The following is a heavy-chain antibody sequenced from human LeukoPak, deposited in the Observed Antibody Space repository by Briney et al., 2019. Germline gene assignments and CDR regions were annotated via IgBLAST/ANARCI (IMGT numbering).Heavy chain of an antibody. J-gene: IGHJ4*02. D-gene: IGHD6-13*01. CDR3: ARQNYSSSLFDC. V-gene: IGHV4-59*08. CDR1: GGSISSYY. Sequence: SETLSLTCTVSGGSISSYYWSWIRQFPGKGLEWIGYIYYSGSTSYNPSLKSRVSISVDMPKNQFSLKLSSVTAADTAVYYCARQNYSSSLFDCWGQGTLVTVSS. CDR2: IYYSGST.